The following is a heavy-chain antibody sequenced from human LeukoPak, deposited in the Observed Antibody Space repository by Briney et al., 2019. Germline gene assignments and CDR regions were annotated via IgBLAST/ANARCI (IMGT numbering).Heavy chain of an antibody. CDR2: NSGST. J-gene: IGHJ5*02. D-gene: IGHD6-13*01. V-gene: IGHV4-39*01. CDR1: GGSISSSTSY. Sequence: SETLSLTCTVSGGSISSSTSYWGWIRQPPGKGLEWIGSNSGSTYYNPSLKSRVTISVDTSKNQFSLKLSSVTAADTAVYYCASSHVSISAASPDNWFDPWGQGTLVTVSS. CDR3: ASSHVSISAASPDNWFDP.